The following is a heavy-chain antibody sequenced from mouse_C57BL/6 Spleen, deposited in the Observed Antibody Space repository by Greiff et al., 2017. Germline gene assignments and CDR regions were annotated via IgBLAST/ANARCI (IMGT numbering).Heavy chain of an antibody. V-gene: IGHV1-81*01. D-gene: IGHD1-1*01. CDR1: GYTFTSYG. CDR3: ATDYYGSRGFDY. CDR2: IYPRSGST. J-gene: IGHJ2*01. Sequence: QVQLQQSGAELARPGASVKLSCKASGYTFTSYGISWVKQRTGQGLEWIGEIYPRSGSTYYNEKFKGKATLTADKSSSTAYMELRSLTSEDSAVYFCATDYYGSRGFDYWGQGTTLTVSS.